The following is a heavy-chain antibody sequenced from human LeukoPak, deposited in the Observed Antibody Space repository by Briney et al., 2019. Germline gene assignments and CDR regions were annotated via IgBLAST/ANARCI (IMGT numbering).Heavy chain of an antibody. D-gene: IGHD2-15*01. CDR1: GGSIRSDDYY. J-gene: IGHJ6*02. V-gene: IGHV4-30-4*01. CDR2: IFYTGNT. CDR3: ATVVVVAATNYYYYATDV. Sequence: SETLSLTCTVSGGSIRSDDYYWIWIPQPPGKGLEWIGYIFYTGNTHYNPSLQSRVTFSVDTSKNQFSLKLSSMTAADTAVYFCATVVVVAATNYYYYATDVWGQGTTVTVSS.